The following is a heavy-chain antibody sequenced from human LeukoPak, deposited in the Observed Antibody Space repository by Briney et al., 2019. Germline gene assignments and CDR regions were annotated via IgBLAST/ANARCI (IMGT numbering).Heavy chain of an antibody. V-gene: IGHV3-74*01. CDR1: GFTFSTDF. Sequence: GGSLRLSCVASGFTFSTDFMRWIRQAPGERLMWVSQISGDETYTNYADSVKGRFTISRDNAKNTLYLQMNSLRAEDTAIYYCVREDNAFNIWGQGTLVTVSS. J-gene: IGHJ3*02. CDR3: VREDNAFNI. CDR2: ISGDETYT.